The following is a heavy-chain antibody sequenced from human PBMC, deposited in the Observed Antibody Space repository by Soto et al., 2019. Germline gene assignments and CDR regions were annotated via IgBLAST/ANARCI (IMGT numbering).Heavy chain of an antibody. Sequence: EVRLLESGGGLVEPGGSLRLSCTGSGFNFETYAMTWVRQAPGKGLEWVSGISGSGDSTYFADSVKGRFTISRDNAKKTVYLQLSSLRAEDTATYYCAKDPYVGWYCSGGTCPIASWGQGTLVIVSS. CDR2: ISGSGDST. D-gene: IGHD2-15*01. CDR1: GFNFETYA. CDR3: AKDPYVGWYCSGGTCPIAS. V-gene: IGHV3-23*01. J-gene: IGHJ5*02.